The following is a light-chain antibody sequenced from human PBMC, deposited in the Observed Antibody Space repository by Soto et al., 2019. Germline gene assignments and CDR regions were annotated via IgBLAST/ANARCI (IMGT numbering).Light chain of an antibody. CDR1: QSLFSSSNSKNF. CDR3: QQYYNAPIT. CDR2: WAS. Sequence: DIVMTQSPDSLAVSLGERASINCKSSQSLFSSSNSKNFLGWYQQKPGQPPKLLIYWASIRDSGVPDRFSGSGSDADFTLTINNLQAEDVAVYYCQQYYNAPITFGRGTRLEIK. V-gene: IGKV4-1*01. J-gene: IGKJ5*01.